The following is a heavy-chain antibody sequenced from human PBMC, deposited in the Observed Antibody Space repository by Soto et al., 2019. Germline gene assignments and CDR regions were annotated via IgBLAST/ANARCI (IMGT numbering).Heavy chain of an antibody. D-gene: IGHD2-8*01. J-gene: IGHJ4*02. V-gene: IGHV3-49*04. Sequence: PGGSPRLSCTASGYTVGDYAMSWVRQAPGKGLEWVGFIRSKAYGGTTEYAASVKGRFTISRDDSKSIAYLQMNSLKTEDTAVYYCTAGKLYPSLDFDYWGQGTLVTVSS. CDR2: IRSKAYGGTT. CDR1: GYTVGDYA. CDR3: TAGKLYPSLDFDY.